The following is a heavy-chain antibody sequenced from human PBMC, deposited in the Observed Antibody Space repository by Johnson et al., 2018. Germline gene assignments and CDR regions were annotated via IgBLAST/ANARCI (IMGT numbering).Heavy chain of an antibody. J-gene: IGHJ3*02. CDR1: GGSISSYY. V-gene: IGHV4-59*01. CDR3: ARVRDGYNIGAFEI. Sequence: QVQLQESGPGLVKPSETLSLTCTVSGGSISSYYWSWIRQPPGKGLEWIGYIYYSGSTNYNPSLKSRVTISVATSKNQFSLKLSSGTAAATAVYYCARVRDGYNIGAFEIWGQGTMVTVSS. D-gene: IGHD5-24*01. CDR2: IYYSGST.